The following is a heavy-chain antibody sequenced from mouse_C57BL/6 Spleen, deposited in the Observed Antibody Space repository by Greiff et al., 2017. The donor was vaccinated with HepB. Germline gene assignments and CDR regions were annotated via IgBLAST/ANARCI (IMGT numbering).Heavy chain of an antibody. CDR3: TRKVPTVVAFDDAMDY. CDR1: GYTFTDYE. D-gene: IGHD1-1*01. J-gene: IGHJ4*01. V-gene: IGHV1-15*01. Sequence: QVQLQQSGAELVRPGASVTLSCKASGYTFTDYEMHWVKQTPVHGLEWIGAIDPETGGTAYNQKFKGKAILTADKSSSTAYMELRNLTSEDSAVYYCTRKVPTVVAFDDAMDYWGQGTSVTVSS. CDR2: IDPETGGT.